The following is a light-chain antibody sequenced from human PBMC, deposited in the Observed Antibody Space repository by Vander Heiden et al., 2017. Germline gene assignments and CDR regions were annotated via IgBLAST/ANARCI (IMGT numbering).Light chain of an antibody. Sequence: EIVMTQSPATLSMSPGERATLSCRARQSISSNLAWYQQKPGQAPRLLIYGASTRATGIPARFSGSGSGTEFTLTISSLQSEDFAIYYCQQYNDWPPWTFGQGTKVEIK. CDR1: QSISSN. CDR2: GAS. V-gene: IGKV3-15*01. J-gene: IGKJ1*01. CDR3: QQYNDWPPWT.